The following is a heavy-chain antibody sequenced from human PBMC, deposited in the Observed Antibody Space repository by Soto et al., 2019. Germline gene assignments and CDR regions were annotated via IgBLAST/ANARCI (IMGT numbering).Heavy chain of an antibody. CDR1: GGSISSGGYS. J-gene: IGHJ4*02. V-gene: IGHV4-30-2*01. D-gene: IGHD6-19*01. Sequence: QLQLQESGSGLVKPSQTLSLTCAVSGGSISSGGYSWSWIRQPPGKGLEWIGYIYHSGSTYYNPSLKSRVTISVDRSKNQFSLTRSSVTAADTAVYYCARAGGLGAVAVDYWGQGTLVTVSS. CDR2: IYHSGST. CDR3: ARAGGLGAVAVDY.